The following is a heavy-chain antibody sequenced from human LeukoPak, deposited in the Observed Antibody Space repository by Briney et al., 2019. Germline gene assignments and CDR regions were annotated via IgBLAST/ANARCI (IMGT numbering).Heavy chain of an antibody. V-gene: IGHV1-69*01. CDR1: GGTFSSYA. Sequence: GASVKVSCKASGGTFSSYAISWVRQAPGQGLEWMGGIIPIFGTANYAQKFQGRVTITADESTSTAYMELSSLRSKDTAVYYCARKTEGSGSYRDYYGMDVWGQGTTVTVSS. CDR2: IIPIFGTA. J-gene: IGHJ6*02. D-gene: IGHD3-10*01. CDR3: ARKTEGSGSYRDYYGMDV.